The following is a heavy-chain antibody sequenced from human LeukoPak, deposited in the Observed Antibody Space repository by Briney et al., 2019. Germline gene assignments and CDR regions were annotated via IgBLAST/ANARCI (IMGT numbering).Heavy chain of an antibody. CDR1: GGTFSSYA. CDR2: IIPIFGTA. CDR3: ASSGRYSSSWRPWYYYYYMDV. V-gene: IGHV1-69*05. D-gene: IGHD6-13*01. Sequence: SVKVSCKASGGTFSSYAISWVRQAPGQGLEWMGGIIPIFGTANYAQKFQGRVTITTDESTSTAYMELSSLRPEDTAVYYCASSGRYSSSWRPWYYYYYMDVWGKGTTVTVSS. J-gene: IGHJ6*03.